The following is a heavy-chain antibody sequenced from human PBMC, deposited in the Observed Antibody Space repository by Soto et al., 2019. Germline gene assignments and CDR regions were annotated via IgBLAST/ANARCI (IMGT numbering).Heavy chain of an antibody. Sequence: ASVKVSCKASGYTFTSYGISWVRQAPGQGLEWMGWISAYNGNTNYAQKLQGRVTMTTDTSTSTAYMELRSLRSDDTAVYYCASVGEYSNRPYYFDYWGQGTLVTVSS. J-gene: IGHJ4*02. CDR1: GYTFTSYG. V-gene: IGHV1-18*01. CDR2: ISAYNGNT. CDR3: ASVGEYSNRPYYFDY. D-gene: IGHD3-16*01.